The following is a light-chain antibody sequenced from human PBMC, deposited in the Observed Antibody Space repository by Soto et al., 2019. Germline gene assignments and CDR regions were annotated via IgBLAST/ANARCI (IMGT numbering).Light chain of an antibody. Sequence: QSVLTQPPSVSGAPGQRVTISCTGSSSNIGAGYDVHWYQQLPGTAPKLLIYGNSNRPSGVPDRFSGSKSGTSASLAITGLQAEGEADYYCQSYASSLSGWVFGGGTQLTVL. CDR2: GNS. V-gene: IGLV1-40*01. J-gene: IGLJ3*02. CDR3: QSYASSLSGWV. CDR1: SSNIGAGYD.